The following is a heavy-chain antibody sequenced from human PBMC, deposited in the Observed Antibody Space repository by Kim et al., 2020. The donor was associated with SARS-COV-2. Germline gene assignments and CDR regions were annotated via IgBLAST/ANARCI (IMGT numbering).Heavy chain of an antibody. V-gene: IGHV4-59*01. CDR1: GGSISSYY. D-gene: IGHD3-10*01. CDR3: ARVNYYGSGSSNWFDP. CDR2: IYYSGST. Sequence: SETLSLTCTVSGGSISSYYWSWIRQPPGKGLEWIGYIYYSGSTNYNPSLKSRVTISVDTSKNQFSLKLSSVTAADTAVYYCARVNYYGSGSSNWFDPWGQGTLVTVSS. J-gene: IGHJ5*02.